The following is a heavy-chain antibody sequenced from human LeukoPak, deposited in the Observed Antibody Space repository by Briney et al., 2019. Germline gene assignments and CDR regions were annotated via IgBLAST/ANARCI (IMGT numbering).Heavy chain of an antibody. D-gene: IGHD3-9*01. Sequence: GASVTVSCTASGYTFTTYAMHWVRQAPGQRLEWMGWINGDNGNTKYSQKFQGRVTITRDTSAYTAYMELRSLRSEDTAVYYCARAPYDILTGYSLNWFDPWGQGTLVTVSS. J-gene: IGHJ5*02. CDR3: ARAPYDILTGYSLNWFDP. CDR1: GYTFTTYA. V-gene: IGHV1-3*01. CDR2: INGDNGNT.